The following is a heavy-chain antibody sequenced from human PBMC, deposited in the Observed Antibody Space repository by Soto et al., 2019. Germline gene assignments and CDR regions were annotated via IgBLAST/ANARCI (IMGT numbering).Heavy chain of an antibody. CDR1: CGSISSGGYS. Sequence: SETLSLTWAVSCGSISSGGYSWSWIRQPPGKGLEWIGYIYHSGSTYYNPSLKSRVTISVDRSKNQFSLKLSSVTAADTAVYYCARVPEYWGQGTLVTVSS. CDR3: ARVPEY. J-gene: IGHJ4*02. CDR2: IYHSGST. V-gene: IGHV4-30-2*01.